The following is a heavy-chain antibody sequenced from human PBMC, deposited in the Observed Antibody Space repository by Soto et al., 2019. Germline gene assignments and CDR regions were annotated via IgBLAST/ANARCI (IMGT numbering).Heavy chain of an antibody. Sequence: PSKTLSLTCTVSGGSMSSSSYYRGWIRQPPGKGLEWIGSIYYSGSTYYNPSLKSRVTISVDTSKNQFSLKLSSVTAADTAVYYCARAGSGSYKYYYYYYMDVWGKGTTVTVSS. J-gene: IGHJ6*03. D-gene: IGHD3-10*01. CDR1: GGSMSSSSYY. CDR2: IYYSGST. V-gene: IGHV4-39*01. CDR3: ARAGSGSYKYYYYYYMDV.